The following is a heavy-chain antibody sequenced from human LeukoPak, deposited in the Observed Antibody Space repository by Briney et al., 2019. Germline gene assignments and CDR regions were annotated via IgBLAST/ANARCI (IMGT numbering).Heavy chain of an antibody. D-gene: IGHD1-26*01. J-gene: IGHJ6*03. CDR2: ITSSGAYK. V-gene: IGHV3-21*01. CDR1: GFTFSSHA. CDR3: ARDPYSGNYGNYYYYYMDV. Sequence: GGSLRLSCAASGFTFSSHAMSWVRQAPGKALEWVSSITSSGAYKFYADSLRGRFTISRDNAKDSLYLQMNSLGPEDTAVYYCARDPYSGNYGNYYYYYMDVWGKGTTVTISS.